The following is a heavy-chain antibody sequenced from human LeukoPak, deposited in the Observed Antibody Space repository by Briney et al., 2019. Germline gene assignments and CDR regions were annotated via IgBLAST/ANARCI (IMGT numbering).Heavy chain of an antibody. D-gene: IGHD4-17*01. Sequence: GGSLRLSCAASGFTFTRHAMSWVRQAPGKGLEWVSGISASGGVTYYADSVKGRFVISRDNSKNTLYLQMNSLTANDTAVYFCATGGIYGDYAAYSGQGPLAAVPS. CDR3: ATGGIYGDYAAY. CDR1: GFTFTRHA. V-gene: IGHV3-23*01. J-gene: IGHJ4*02. CDR2: ISASGGVT.